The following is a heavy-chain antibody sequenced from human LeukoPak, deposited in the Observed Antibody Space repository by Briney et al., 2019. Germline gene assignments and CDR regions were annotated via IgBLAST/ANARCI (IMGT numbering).Heavy chain of an antibody. Sequence: KPGGSLRLSCAASGFTFSNAWMSWVRQAPGKGLEWVGRVKSKTDGGATHYAAPVKGRFTISRDDSKNTLYLRMNSLKTEDTAVYYCTTEAYYYDSGAIKYFDYWGQGTLVTVSS. V-gene: IGHV3-15*01. D-gene: IGHD3-22*01. CDR3: TTEAYYYDSGAIKYFDY. CDR2: VKSKTDGGAT. J-gene: IGHJ4*02. CDR1: GFTFSNAW.